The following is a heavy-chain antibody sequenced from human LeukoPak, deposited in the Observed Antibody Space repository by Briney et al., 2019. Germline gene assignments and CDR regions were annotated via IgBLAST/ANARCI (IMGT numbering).Heavy chain of an antibody. Sequence: KSGGSLRLSCAASGFTFSSYGMSWVRQAPGKGLEWVSAISGSGGSTYYADSVKGRFTISRDNSKNTLYLQMNSLRAEDTAVYYCAKGQQLVRSLPYFQHWGQGTLVTVSS. CDR3: AKGQQLVRSLPYFQH. J-gene: IGHJ1*01. D-gene: IGHD6-13*01. CDR1: GFTFSSYG. CDR2: ISGSGGST. V-gene: IGHV3-23*01.